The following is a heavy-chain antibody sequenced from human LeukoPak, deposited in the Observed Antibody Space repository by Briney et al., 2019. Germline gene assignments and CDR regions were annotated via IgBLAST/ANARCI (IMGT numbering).Heavy chain of an antibody. D-gene: IGHD2-2*01. J-gene: IGHJ4*02. Sequence: GGSLRLSCAASRFTFSDYYMVWIRQAPGKGLEWISYISNSGNYANYADSVKGRFTISRVNAKNSLSLQMNSLRPDDTAVYYCARADRTSWFDYWGQGILVTVSS. CDR1: RFTFSDYY. CDR2: ISNSGNYA. V-gene: IGHV3-11*05. CDR3: ARADRTSWFDY.